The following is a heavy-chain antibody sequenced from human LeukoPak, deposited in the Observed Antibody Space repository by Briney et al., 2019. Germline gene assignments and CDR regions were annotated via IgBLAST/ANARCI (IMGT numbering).Heavy chain of an antibody. CDR1: GGSISSSSYY. CDR2: IYYSGST. CDR3: AKYVSTGWFDP. J-gene: IGHJ5*02. V-gene: IGHV4-61*05. Sequence: PSETLSLTCTVSGGSISSSSYYWGWIRQPPGKGLEWIGYIYYSGSTNYNPSLKSRVTISVDTSENQFSLQLTSVTAADTAVYYCAKYVSTGWFDPWGQGTLVTVSS. D-gene: IGHD5/OR15-5a*01.